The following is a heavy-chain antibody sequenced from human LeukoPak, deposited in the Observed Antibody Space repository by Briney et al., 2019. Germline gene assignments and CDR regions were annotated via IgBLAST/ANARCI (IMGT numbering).Heavy chain of an antibody. CDR1: GGSFSGYY. V-gene: IGHV4-34*01. Sequence: SETLSLTCAVYGGSFSGYYWSWIRQPPGKGLEWIGEINHSGSTNYNPSLKSRVTISVDTSKNQFSLKLSSVTAADTAVYYCARGGGTVVVPAAVCFDYWGQGTLVTVSS. J-gene: IGHJ4*02. D-gene: IGHD2-2*01. CDR3: ARGGGTVVVPAAVCFDY. CDR2: INHSGST.